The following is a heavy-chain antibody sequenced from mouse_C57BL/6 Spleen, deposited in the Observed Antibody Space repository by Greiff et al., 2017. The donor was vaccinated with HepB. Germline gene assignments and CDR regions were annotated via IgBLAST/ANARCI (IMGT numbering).Heavy chain of an antibody. CDR1: GFSLTSYG. V-gene: IGHV2-5*01. Sequence: QVQLKESGPGLVQPSQSLSITCTVSGFSLTSYGVHWVRQSPGKGLEWLGVIWRGGSTDYNAAFMSRLSITKDNSKSQVFFKMNSLQADDTAIYYGAKDEDDGYSWFAYWGQGTLVTVSA. CDR3: AKDEDDGYSWFAY. CDR2: IWRGGST. D-gene: IGHD2-3*01. J-gene: IGHJ3*01.